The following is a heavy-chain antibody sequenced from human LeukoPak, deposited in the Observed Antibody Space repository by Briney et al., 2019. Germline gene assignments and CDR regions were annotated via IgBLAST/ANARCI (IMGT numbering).Heavy chain of an antibody. CDR1: GFTFSSYE. CDR2: ISSSGSTI. CDR3: AELGITMIGGV. J-gene: IGHJ6*04. V-gene: IGHV3-48*03. Sequence: SLRLSCAASGFTFSSYEMNWVRQAPGKGLEWVSYISSSGSTIYYADSVKGRFTISRDNAKNSLYLQMNSLRADDTAVYYCAELGITMIGGVWGKGTTVTISS. D-gene: IGHD3-10*02.